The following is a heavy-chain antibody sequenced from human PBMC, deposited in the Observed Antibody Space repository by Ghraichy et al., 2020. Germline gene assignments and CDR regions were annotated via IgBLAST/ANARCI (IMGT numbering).Heavy chain of an antibody. CDR2: INHSGST. Sequence: SETLSLTCAVYGGSFSGYYWSWIRQPPGKWLEWIGEINHSGSTNYNPSLKSRVTISVDTSKNQFSLKLSSVTAADTAVYYCARGEGAARLFYWFDPWGQGTLVTVSS. D-gene: IGHD6-6*01. CDR3: ARGEGAARLFYWFDP. J-gene: IGHJ5*02. CDR1: GGSFSGYY. V-gene: IGHV4-34*01.